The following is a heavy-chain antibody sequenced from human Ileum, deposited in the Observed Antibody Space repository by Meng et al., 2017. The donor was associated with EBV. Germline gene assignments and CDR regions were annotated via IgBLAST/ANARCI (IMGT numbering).Heavy chain of an antibody. D-gene: IGHD2-15*01. Sequence: QGQLQESGPGLVTPSETLSLTCTVSGGSISSYYWSWIRQPPGKGLEWIGYIYYSGSTNYNPSLKSRVTISVDTSKNQFSLNLSSVTAADTAVYYCARGGWSLDYWGQGTLVTVSS. V-gene: IGHV4-59*08. CDR2: IYYSGST. J-gene: IGHJ4*02. CDR1: GGSISSYY. CDR3: ARGGWSLDY.